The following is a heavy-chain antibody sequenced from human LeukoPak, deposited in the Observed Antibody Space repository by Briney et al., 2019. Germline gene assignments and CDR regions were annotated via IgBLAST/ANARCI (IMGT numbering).Heavy chain of an antibody. CDR1: GGSISSSSYY. Sequence: PSETLSLTCTVSGGSISSSSYYWGWIRQPPGKGLEWIGSIYHSGSTYYNPSLKSRVTISVDTSKNQFSLKLSSVTAADTAVYYCARDTGNYDILTGPYNWFDPWGQGTLVTVSS. CDR2: IYHSGST. V-gene: IGHV4-39*07. J-gene: IGHJ5*02. CDR3: ARDTGNYDILTGPYNWFDP. D-gene: IGHD3-9*01.